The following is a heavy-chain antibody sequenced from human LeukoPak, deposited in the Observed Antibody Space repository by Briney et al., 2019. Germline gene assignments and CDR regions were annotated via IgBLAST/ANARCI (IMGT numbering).Heavy chain of an antibody. V-gene: IGHV1-46*01. Sequence: ASVKVSCKASGYTFTSYYMHWVRQAPGQGLEWLGIINPSVGSTSYAQKFQGRVTMTRDTSTDTVYMELSSLRSEDTAVYYCARDGADRIVVVITTPYYFDYWGQGTLVTVSS. J-gene: IGHJ4*02. D-gene: IGHD3-22*01. CDR3: ARDGADRIVVVITTPYYFDY. CDR1: GYTFTSYY. CDR2: INPSVGST.